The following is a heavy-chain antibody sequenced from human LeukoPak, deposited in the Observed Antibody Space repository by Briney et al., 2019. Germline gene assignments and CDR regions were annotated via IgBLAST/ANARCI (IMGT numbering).Heavy chain of an antibody. CDR1: GYTFTSYD. D-gene: IGHD3-9*01. CDR2: MNPNSGNT. Sequence: ASVKVSCKASGYTFTSYDINWVRQATGQGLEWMGWMNPNSGNTGYAQKFQGRVTMTRNTSISTAYMELSSLRSEDTAVYYCARSVRYDILTGYYGRELTMDVWGQGTTVTVSS. CDR3: ARSVRYDILTGYYGRELTMDV. J-gene: IGHJ6*02. V-gene: IGHV1-8*01.